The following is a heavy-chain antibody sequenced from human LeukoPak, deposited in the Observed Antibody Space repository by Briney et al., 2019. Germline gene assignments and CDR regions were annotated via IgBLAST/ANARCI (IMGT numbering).Heavy chain of an antibody. CDR2: ISGSSDDI. Sequence: GGSLRLSCAGSEFTFSSYSMHWVGQAPGKGLEWVSSISGSSDDIYYADSVKGRFTVSRDNSKNSLYLQMKRLRAEDTALYYCARRGYHDYSGFDYWGQGTLVTVSS. CDR1: EFTFSSYS. CDR3: ARRGYHDYSGFDY. J-gene: IGHJ4*02. D-gene: IGHD1-26*01. V-gene: IGHV3-21*06.